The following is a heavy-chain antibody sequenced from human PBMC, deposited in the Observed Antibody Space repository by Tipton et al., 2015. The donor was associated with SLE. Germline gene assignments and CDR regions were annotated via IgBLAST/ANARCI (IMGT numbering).Heavy chain of an antibody. J-gene: IGHJ6*03. CDR3: ARGRSQKREQLADRRYMDV. D-gene: IGHD6-6*01. V-gene: IGHV4-34*01. Sequence: GLVKPSETLSLTCAVYGGSFSGYYWSWIRQPPGKGLEWIGEINHSGSTNYNPSLKSRVTISVDTSKNQFSLKLSSVTAADTAVYYCARGRSQKREQLADRRYMDVWGKGTTVTVSS. CDR2: INHSGST. CDR1: GGSFSGYY.